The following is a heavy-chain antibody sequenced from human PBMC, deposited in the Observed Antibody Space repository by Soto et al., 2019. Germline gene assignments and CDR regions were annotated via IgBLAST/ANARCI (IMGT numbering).Heavy chain of an antibody. CDR2: INAGNGNT. V-gene: IGHV1-3*01. Sequence: ASVKVSCKASGYTFTSYAMHWVRQAPGQRLEWMGWINAGNGNTKYSQKFRGRVTITRDTSASTAYMELSSLRSEDTAVYYCARDYCSGGSCYLGHWYFDLWGRGTLVTV. D-gene: IGHD2-15*01. CDR3: ARDYCSGGSCYLGHWYFDL. CDR1: GYTFTSYA. J-gene: IGHJ2*01.